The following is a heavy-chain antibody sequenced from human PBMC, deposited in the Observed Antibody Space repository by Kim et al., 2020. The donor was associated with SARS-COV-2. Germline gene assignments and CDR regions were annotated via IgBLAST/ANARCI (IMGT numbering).Heavy chain of an antibody. D-gene: IGHD1-26*01. CDR1: GDSFLISSYY. CDR2: MYYSGST. CDR3: ARMPIVGTSPFYFDS. Sequence: SETLSLTCSVSGDSFLISSYYWGWIRQPPGKGLEWIAYMYYSGSTYYNPSLKSRLTISLEMSENQFSLSLSSVTAADTAVYYCARMPIVGTSPFYFDSWGQGTLVTVSS. V-gene: IGHV4-39*01. J-gene: IGHJ4*02.